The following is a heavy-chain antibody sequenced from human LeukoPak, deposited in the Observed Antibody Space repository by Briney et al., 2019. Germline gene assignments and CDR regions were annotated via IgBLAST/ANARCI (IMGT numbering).Heavy chain of an antibody. D-gene: IGHD3-10*01. V-gene: IGHV4-59*12. J-gene: IGHJ4*02. CDR2: TFYSGST. CDR3: ATVAVVRGVTFFDY. CDR1: SGSINSYY. Sequence: SETLSLTCAVSSGSINSYYWTWIRQPPGKGLEWIGNTFYSGSTNYNPSLMSRVSISVDTSKNQVSLNLNSVTAADTAVYYCATVAVVRGVTFFDYWGQGTLVTVSS.